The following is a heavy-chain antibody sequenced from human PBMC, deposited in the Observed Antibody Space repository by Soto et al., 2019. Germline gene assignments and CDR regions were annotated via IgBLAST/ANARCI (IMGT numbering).Heavy chain of an antibody. CDR3: AKVSSGWYRSPNWLDP. Sequence: EVQLLESGGGLVRPGGSLRLSCAASELTFTTYAMSWVRQAPGKGLEWVSSISAISRDIYYADSVKGRLTISRDNSKNTLYLQMNSLRAEDTAVYYCAKVSSGWYRSPNWLDPWGQGTLVTVSS. CDR1: ELTFTTYA. J-gene: IGHJ5*02. V-gene: IGHV3-23*01. D-gene: IGHD6-19*01. CDR2: ISAISRDI.